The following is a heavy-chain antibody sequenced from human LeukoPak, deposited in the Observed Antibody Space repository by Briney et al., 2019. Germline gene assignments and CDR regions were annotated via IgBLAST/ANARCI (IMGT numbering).Heavy chain of an antibody. V-gene: IGHV3-23*01. CDR1: GSTFSRYW. CDR2: ISGSGGST. Sequence: PGGSLRLSCAASGSTFSRYWMHWVRQAPGKGLEWVSAISGSGGSTYYADSVKGRFTISRDNSKNTLYLQMNSLRAEDTAVYYCAKNRLGYFDYWGQGTLVTVSS. J-gene: IGHJ4*02. CDR3: AKNRLGYFDY. D-gene: IGHD1-14*01.